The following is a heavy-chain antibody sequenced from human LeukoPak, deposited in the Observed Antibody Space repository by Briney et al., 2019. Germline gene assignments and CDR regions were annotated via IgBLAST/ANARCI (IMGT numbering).Heavy chain of an antibody. CDR3: AGFDT. Sequence: PGGSLRLSCAASGFTFNDYYMSWIRQAPGKGLEWLSYIIIGGTNTHYADSVKGRFTISRDNAKKSLYLEMNNLRAEDTAVTDGAGFDTWGQGVLVTVSS. CDR2: IIIGGTNT. CDR1: GFTFNDYY. J-gene: IGHJ5*02. D-gene: IGHD5-24*01. V-gene: IGHV3-11*01.